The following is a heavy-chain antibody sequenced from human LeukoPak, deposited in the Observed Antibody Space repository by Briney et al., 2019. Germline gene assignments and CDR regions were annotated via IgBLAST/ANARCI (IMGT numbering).Heavy chain of an antibody. J-gene: IGHJ4*02. V-gene: IGHV4-39*07. CDR2: IYYSGST. CDR1: GGSISSSGYY. CDR3: ARENDRYGRIDY. Sequence: SETLSLTCTVSGGSISSSGYYWGWIRQTPGKGLEWIGNIYYSGSTDYNPSLKSRVSISIDTSKNQFSLKLSSVTAADTAVYYCARENDRYGRIDYWGQGTLVTVSS. D-gene: IGHD5-18*01.